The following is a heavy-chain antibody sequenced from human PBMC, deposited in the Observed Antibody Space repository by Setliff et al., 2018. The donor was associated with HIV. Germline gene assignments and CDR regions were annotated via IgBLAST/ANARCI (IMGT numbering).Heavy chain of an antibody. Sequence: GASVKVSCKASGYTFTSHYIHWVRQAPGQGLEWMGWISAYNGYTNYAQKLQGRVTMTTDTSTSTAYMELRSLRSDDTAVYYCARDGSGDYQRLSFYYYMDVWGKGTTVTVSS. CDR2: ISAYNGYT. V-gene: IGHV1-18*04. CDR1: GYTFTSHY. J-gene: IGHJ6*03. CDR3: ARDGSGDYQRLSFYYYMDV. D-gene: IGHD4-17*01.